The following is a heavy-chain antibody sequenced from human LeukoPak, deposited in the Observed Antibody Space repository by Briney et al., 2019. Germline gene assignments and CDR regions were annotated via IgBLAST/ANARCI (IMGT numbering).Heavy chain of an antibody. D-gene: IGHD3-16*02. CDR2: IYYSGST. J-gene: IGHJ3*02. Sequence: SETLSLTCAVYGGSFSGYYWSWIRQPPGKGLEWIGYIYYSGSTNYNPSLRSRVTISVDPSKDQFFLTLGPLTAPGTAVYFCARDRTTYYDYVWGSYRLGAFDIWGQGTMVTVYS. CDR3: ARDRTTYYDYVWGSYRLGAFDI. V-gene: IGHV4-59*13. CDR1: GGSFSGYY.